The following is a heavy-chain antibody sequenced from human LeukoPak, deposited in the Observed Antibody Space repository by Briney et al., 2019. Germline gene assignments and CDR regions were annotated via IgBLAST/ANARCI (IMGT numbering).Heavy chain of an antibody. J-gene: IGHJ4*02. CDR1: GGSISGYY. CDR3: ARGVYIAAAQYGY. V-gene: IGHV4-4*07. CDR2: IYYSGNT. D-gene: IGHD6-13*01. Sequence: PSETLSLTCTVSGGSISGYYCSWIRQPAGKGLEWIGRIYYSGNTNYNPSLKSRVTMSVDTSKNQFSLKLSSVTAADTAVYYCARGVYIAAAQYGYWGQGTLVTVSS.